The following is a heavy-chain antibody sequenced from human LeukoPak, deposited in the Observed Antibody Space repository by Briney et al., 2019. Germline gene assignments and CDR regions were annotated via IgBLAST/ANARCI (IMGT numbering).Heavy chain of an antibody. CDR2: IYYSGST. D-gene: IGHD3-9*01. V-gene: IGHV4-59*12. Sequence: SETLSLTCTVSGGSISSYYWSWIRQPPGKGLEWIGYIYYSGSTNYNPSLKSRVTISVDTSKNQFSLKLSSVTAADTAVYYCARTPIGRYFDWLFTFDYWGQGTLVTVSS. J-gene: IGHJ4*02. CDR3: ARTPIGRYFDWLFTFDY. CDR1: GGSISSYY.